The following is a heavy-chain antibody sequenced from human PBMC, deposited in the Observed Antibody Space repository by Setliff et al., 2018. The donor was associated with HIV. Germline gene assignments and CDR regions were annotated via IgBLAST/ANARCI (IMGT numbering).Heavy chain of an antibody. CDR3: ARSYYGSTTSYGMDV. D-gene: IGHD3-10*01. CDR1: GFTLSSFW. Sequence: PGGSLRLSCAASGFTLSSFWMSWVRQAPGKGLEWVANIKQDGSEKYYVDSVKGRFTISRDNAKKSLYLQMDSLRAEDTAVYYCARSYYGSTTSYGMDVWGQGTTVTVSS. J-gene: IGHJ6*02. V-gene: IGHV3-7*01. CDR2: IKQDGSEK.